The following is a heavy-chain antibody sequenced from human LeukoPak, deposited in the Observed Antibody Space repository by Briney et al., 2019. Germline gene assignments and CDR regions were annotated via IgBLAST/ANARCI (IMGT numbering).Heavy chain of an antibody. CDR3: AKTLVRGVIMGGPGFDP. Sequence: GGSLRLSCAASGFTFDDYAMHWVRQAPGKGLEWVSGISWNSGSIGYADSVKGRFTISRDNAKNSLYLQMNSLRAEDTALYYCAKTLVRGVIMGGPGFDPWGQGTLVTVSS. J-gene: IGHJ5*02. CDR2: ISWNSGSI. D-gene: IGHD3-10*01. V-gene: IGHV3-9*01. CDR1: GFTFDDYA.